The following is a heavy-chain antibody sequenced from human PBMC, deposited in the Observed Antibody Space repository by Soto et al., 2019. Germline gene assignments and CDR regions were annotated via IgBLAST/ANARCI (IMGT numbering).Heavy chain of an antibody. CDR1: GFTFSSYA. D-gene: IGHD3-22*01. J-gene: IGHJ4*02. CDR2: ISYDGSNK. Sequence: PGGSLRLSCAASGFTFSSYAMHWVRQAPGKGLEWVAVISYDGSNKYYADSVKGRFTISRDNSKNTLYLQMNSLRAEDTAVYYCARDPYYYDSSGYFGYWGQGT. V-gene: IGHV3-30-3*01. CDR3: ARDPYYYDSSGYFGY.